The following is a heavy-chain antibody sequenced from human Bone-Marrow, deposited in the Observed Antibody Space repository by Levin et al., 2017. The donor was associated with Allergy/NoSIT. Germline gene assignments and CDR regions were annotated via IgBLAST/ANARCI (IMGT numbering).Heavy chain of an antibody. CDR2: SSGRGENT. D-gene: IGHD7-27*01. Sequence: TGESLKISCAASGFTFRNFAMSWVRQAPGKGLEWVSGSSGRGENTYYADSVKGRFIISRDNSKNTLSLQMNRLRDDDTAVYYCAKDSRMEVTRDWRVDLWGRGTLVSVTS. V-gene: IGHV3-23*01. J-gene: IGHJ2*01. CDR3: AKDSRMEVTRDWRVDL. CDR1: GFTFRNFA.